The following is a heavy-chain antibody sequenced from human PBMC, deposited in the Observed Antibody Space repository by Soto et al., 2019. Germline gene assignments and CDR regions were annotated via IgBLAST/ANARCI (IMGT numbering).Heavy chain of an antibody. CDR1: GFTFDDYA. CDR3: ARDYSSGWYLVNYYYGMDV. Sequence: GGSLRLSCAASGFTFDDYAMHWVRQVPGKGLEWVSGINWNSGSIGYADSVKGRFAISRDNAKNSLHLQMNSLRAEDTAVYYCARDYSSGWYLVNYYYGMDVWGQGTTVTVSS. J-gene: IGHJ6*02. V-gene: IGHV3-9*01. CDR2: INWNSGSI. D-gene: IGHD6-19*01.